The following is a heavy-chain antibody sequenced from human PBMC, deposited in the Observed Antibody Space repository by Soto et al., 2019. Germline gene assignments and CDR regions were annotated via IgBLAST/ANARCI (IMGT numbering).Heavy chain of an antibody. Sequence: ASVKVSCKASGYSFTRYYINWVRQAPGQGLEWMGWISAYNGNTHYGEKLQGRVTLTTDTSTSTAYMELRSLRSDDTAVYFCARGGQWDFLSDYWGQGTLVTVSS. D-gene: IGHD3-3*01. CDR2: ISAYNGNT. V-gene: IGHV1-18*01. CDR3: ARGGQWDFLSDY. CDR1: GYSFTRYY. J-gene: IGHJ4*02.